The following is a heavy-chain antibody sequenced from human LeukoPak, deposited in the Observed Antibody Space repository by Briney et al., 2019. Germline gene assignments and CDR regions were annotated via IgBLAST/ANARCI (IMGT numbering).Heavy chain of an antibody. Sequence: PGGSLRLSCAASGITFDDHVMHWVRQAPGKGLEWVSGISWNSGNTGYADSMKGRFTISRDNGKNSLYLQMNSLRVEDTALYYCAKDRVATEYYYYYGMDVWGQGTTVTVSS. D-gene: IGHD5-12*01. CDR3: AKDRVATEYYYYYGMDV. J-gene: IGHJ6*02. V-gene: IGHV3-9*01. CDR2: ISWNSGNT. CDR1: GITFDDHV.